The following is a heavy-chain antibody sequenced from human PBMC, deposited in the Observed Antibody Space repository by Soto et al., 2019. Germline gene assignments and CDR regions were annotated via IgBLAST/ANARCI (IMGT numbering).Heavy chain of an antibody. CDR3: ARDSPVTTYHSYYGMDV. Sequence: EGQLVESGGGLVQPGGSLRLSCAASGFTFSSYSMNWVRQAPGKGLEWVSYISSSSSTIYYADSVKGRFTISRDNAKNSLYLQMNSLRDEDTAVYYCARDSPVTTYHSYYGMDVWGQGTTVTVSS. CDR1: GFTFSSYS. J-gene: IGHJ6*02. D-gene: IGHD4-4*01. V-gene: IGHV3-48*02. CDR2: ISSSSSTI.